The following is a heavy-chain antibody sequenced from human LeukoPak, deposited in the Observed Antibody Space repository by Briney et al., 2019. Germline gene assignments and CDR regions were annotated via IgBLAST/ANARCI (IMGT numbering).Heavy chain of an antibody. J-gene: IGHJ4*02. Sequence: ASVKVSCKASGGTFSSYAISWVRQAPGQGLEWMGRIIPILGIANYAQKFQGRVTITADKSTSTAYMELSSLRSEDTAVYYCARDVRLVEMATLWGRGPLVTVS. CDR2: IIPILGIA. V-gene: IGHV1-69*04. D-gene: IGHD5-24*01. CDR1: GGTFSSYA. CDR3: ARDVRLVEMATL.